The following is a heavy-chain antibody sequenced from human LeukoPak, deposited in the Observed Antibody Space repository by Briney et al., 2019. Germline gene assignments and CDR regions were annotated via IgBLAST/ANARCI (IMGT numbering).Heavy chain of an antibody. J-gene: IGHJ3*02. CDR1: GFTVSSNY. CDR2: IYSGGST. D-gene: IGHD6-25*01. CDR3: ARGLRPAAGAFDI. V-gene: IGHV3-66*01. Sequence: GESLRLSCAASGFTVSSNYMSWVRQAPGKGLEWVSVIYSGGSTYYADSVKGRFTISRDNSKNTLYLQMNSLRAEDTAVYYCARGLRPAAGAFDIWGQGTMVTVSS.